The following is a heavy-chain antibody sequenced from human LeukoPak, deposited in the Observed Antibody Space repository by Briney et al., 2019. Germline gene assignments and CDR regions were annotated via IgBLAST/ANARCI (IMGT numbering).Heavy chain of an antibody. CDR1: GFTFSTYG. J-gene: IGHJ4*02. CDR3: AKGYCSGSCYNGLDY. D-gene: IGHD2-15*01. CDR2: IRFDGTNK. V-gene: IGHV3-30*02. Sequence: PGESLKISCAASGFTFSTYGMHWVRQAPGKGLEWVAFIRFDGTNKYYADSVKGRFAISRDSSKNTLYLQMNSLRAEDTAVYYCAKGYCSGSCYNGLDYWGQGTLVTVSS.